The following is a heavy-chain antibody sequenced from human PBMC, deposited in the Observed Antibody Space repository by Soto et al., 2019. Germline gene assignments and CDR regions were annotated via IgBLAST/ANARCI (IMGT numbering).Heavy chain of an antibody. CDR2: ISYDGKKQ. Sequence: GGSQRLSCAASGFTFGNYALHWVRQSPGEGLEWVAYISYDGKKQNYAESVRGRFTISRDYSKNTLFVQMNSLRIEDTAVYYCVRESAYNNHWPLEYWGQGTLVTVSS. D-gene: IGHD1-20*01. CDR1: GFTFGNYA. CDR3: VRESAYNNHWPLEY. V-gene: IGHV3-30*14. J-gene: IGHJ4*02.